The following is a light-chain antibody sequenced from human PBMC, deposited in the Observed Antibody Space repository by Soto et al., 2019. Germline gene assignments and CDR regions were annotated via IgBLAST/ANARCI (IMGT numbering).Light chain of an antibody. Sequence: QSVLTQPASVSGSPGQSITISCTGTSSDVGGYNYVSWYQQHPGKAPKLMIYEVSNRPSGVSNRFSGSKSGNTASLTISGLQAEDEADYYCSSYTSSSRQVVFGGGTKVTVL. CDR1: SSDVGGYNY. CDR3: SSYTSSSRQVV. CDR2: EVS. J-gene: IGLJ2*01. V-gene: IGLV2-14*01.